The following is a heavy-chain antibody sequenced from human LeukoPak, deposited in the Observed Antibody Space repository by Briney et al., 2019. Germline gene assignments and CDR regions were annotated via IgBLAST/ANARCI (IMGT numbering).Heavy chain of an antibody. CDR1: GFTVSSNY. J-gene: IGHJ4*02. D-gene: IGHD3-10*01. Sequence: PGGSLRLSCAASGFTVSSNYMSWVRQAPGKGLEWVSVIYSGGNTYYADSVKGRFTISRDNSKNTLYLQMNSLRAEDTAVYYCARVEGSGSYYYSFNYWGQGTLVTVSS. V-gene: IGHV3-53*01. CDR3: ARVEGSGSYYYSFNY. CDR2: IYSGGNT.